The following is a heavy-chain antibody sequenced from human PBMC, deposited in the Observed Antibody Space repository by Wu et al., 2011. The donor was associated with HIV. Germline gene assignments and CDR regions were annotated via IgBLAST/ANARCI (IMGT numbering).Heavy chain of an antibody. V-gene: IGHV1-69*15. J-gene: IGHJ5*02. CDR2: VIPVFDTT. Sequence: QVQLVQSGAEVKKPGSSVKVSCKASGGTFSSYAINWVRQAPGQGPEWMGRVIPVFDTTNYAPRFQGRVTITADESTSTAYMELSSLRSEDTAVYYCAGAQAPLKIFKTWGQGTLVTVSS. CDR1: GGTFSSYA. CDR3: AGAQAPLKIFKT.